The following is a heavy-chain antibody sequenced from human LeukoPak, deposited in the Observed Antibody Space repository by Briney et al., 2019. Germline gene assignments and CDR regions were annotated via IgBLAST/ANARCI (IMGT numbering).Heavy chain of an antibody. Sequence: GGSLRLSRAASGFTFSSYSMNWVRQAPGKGLEWVSYISSSSSSIYYADAVKGRFTISRDNAKNSLYLQMNSLRAEDTAVYYCARVYRRYFDYWGQGTLVTVSS. CDR1: GFTFSSYS. CDR2: ISSSSSSI. D-gene: IGHD1-14*01. CDR3: ARVYRRYFDY. J-gene: IGHJ4*02. V-gene: IGHV3-48*01.